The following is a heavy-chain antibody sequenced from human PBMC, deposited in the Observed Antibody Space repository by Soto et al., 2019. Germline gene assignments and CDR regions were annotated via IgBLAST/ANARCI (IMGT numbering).Heavy chain of an antibody. J-gene: IGHJ4*02. CDR2: IYYSGST. CDR3: ARLGRDGYNRVDY. V-gene: IGHV4-39*01. CDR1: GGSISSSSYY. D-gene: IGHD5-12*01. Sequence: QLQLQESGPGLVKPSETLSLTCTVSGGSISSSSYYWGWIRQPPGKGLEWIGSIYYSGSTYYNPSLKSRVTISVDTSKNQFSLKLSSVTAADTAVYYCARLGRDGYNRVDYWGQGTLVTVSS.